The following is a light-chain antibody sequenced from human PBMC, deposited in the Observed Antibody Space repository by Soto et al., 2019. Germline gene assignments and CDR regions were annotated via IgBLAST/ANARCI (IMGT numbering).Light chain of an antibody. CDR1: SSDVGGYNY. CDR2: DVR. V-gene: IGLV2-14*01. Sequence: QSVLTQPASVSGSHGQSITISCTETSSDVGGYNYVSWYQQHPGKAPKLMIYDVRNRPSGVSNRFSGSKSVNTASLTISGLQAEDEADYSCSSYTTVSTYVFGTGTKVTV. J-gene: IGLJ1*01. CDR3: SSYTTVSTYV.